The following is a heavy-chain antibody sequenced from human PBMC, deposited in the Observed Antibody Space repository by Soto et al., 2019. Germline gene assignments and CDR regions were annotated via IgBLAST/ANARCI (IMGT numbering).Heavy chain of an antibody. CDR2: IMSKTDGGTT. Sequence: LRLSCATSGFTFSKAWVGWVRQAPGKGLEWVGRIMSKTDGGTTDYATPVKGRFTISRDDSKSTLYLQMNSLKTEDTAFYYCTTDSGMSPYSFDYWGQGTLVTVYS. V-gene: IGHV3-15*01. J-gene: IGHJ4*02. D-gene: IGHD1-26*01. CDR3: TTDSGMSPYSFDY. CDR1: GFTFSKAW.